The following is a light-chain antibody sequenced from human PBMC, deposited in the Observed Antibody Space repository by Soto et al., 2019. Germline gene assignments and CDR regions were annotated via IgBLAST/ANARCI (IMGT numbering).Light chain of an antibody. CDR1: STDVGGYKY. J-gene: IGLJ3*02. Sequence: QSVLTQPASVSGSPGQSIAISCTGTSTDVGGYKYVSWYQQHPGKAPKLMIYEVSNRPSGVSDRFSGAKSGNTASLTISGLQAEDEADYYCSSYTSSSTLVFCGGTTVTVL. CDR3: SSYTSSSTLV. V-gene: IGLV2-14*01. CDR2: EVS.